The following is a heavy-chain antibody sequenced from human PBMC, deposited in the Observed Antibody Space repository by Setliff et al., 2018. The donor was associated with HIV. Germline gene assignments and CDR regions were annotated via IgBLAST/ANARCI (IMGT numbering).Heavy chain of an antibody. Sequence: GESLKISCQGFGYSFVSYWIGWVRHRPGKGLEWMAIVYPPDSETVYSPSFQGQVTISVDNSISTTFLQWSSLRASDTAIYFCVRHITNPRWAYFDYWGQGTPVTV. D-gene: IGHD1-20*01. CDR3: VRHITNPRWAYFDY. J-gene: IGHJ4*02. CDR1: GYSFVSYW. CDR2: VYPPDSET. V-gene: IGHV5-51*01.